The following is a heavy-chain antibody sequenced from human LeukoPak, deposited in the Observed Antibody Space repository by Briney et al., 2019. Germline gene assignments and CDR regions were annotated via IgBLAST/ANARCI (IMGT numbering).Heavy chain of an antibody. V-gene: IGHV4-59*01. CDR2: MYYSGTT. J-gene: IGHJ6*02. Sequence: SETLSLTCTVSGDSINVYSWNWIRQSPGKGLEWIAYMYYSGTTNYNPSLENRVAISLDLSRHQFSLRLNSVTAADTAVYLCATSEKNRFYIHAWGQGTTVIVSS. CDR3: ATSEKNRFYIHA. CDR1: GDSINVYS. D-gene: IGHD2/OR15-2a*01.